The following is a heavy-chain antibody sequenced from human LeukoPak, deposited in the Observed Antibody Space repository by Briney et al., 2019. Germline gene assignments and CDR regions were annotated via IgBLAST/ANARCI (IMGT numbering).Heavy chain of an antibody. J-gene: IGHJ5*02. V-gene: IGHV1-2*02. Sequence: ASVKVSCKACGYTFTGYYMHWVRQAPGQGLEWMGWINPNSGGTNYAQKFQGRVTMTRDTSISTAYMELSRLSSDDTAVYYCARVLGYCSSTSCYSYNWFDPWGQGTLVSVSS. CDR1: GYTFTGYY. CDR3: ARVLGYCSSTSCYSYNWFDP. D-gene: IGHD2-2*01. CDR2: INPNSGGT.